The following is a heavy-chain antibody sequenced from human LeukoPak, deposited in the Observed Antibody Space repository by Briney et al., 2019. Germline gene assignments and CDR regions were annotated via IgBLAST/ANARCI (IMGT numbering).Heavy chain of an antibody. CDR3: ARNLGIGVADTGRDSDVDY. Sequence: GASVKVSCKASGYTFTSFAVHWVRQAPGQRLEWMGWINACTGNRKYSQKFQGRVTITADKSTSTAYMELSSLRSEDTAVYYCARNLGIGVADTGRDSDVDYWARGTLVTVSS. CDR1: GYTFTSFA. CDR2: INACTGNR. V-gene: IGHV1-3*01. J-gene: IGHJ4*02. D-gene: IGHD6-19*01.